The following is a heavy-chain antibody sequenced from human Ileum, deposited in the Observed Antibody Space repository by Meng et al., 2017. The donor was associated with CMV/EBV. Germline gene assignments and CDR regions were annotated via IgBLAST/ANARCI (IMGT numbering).Heavy chain of an antibody. CDR1: GNTFSNYA. D-gene: IGHD1-26*01. Sequence: LQLLEAWGSLLQPGAALSISCAASGNTFSNYAMSWVRQAPGKGLEWVATISSSGSKTSYADSVKGRFTVSRDNSKNTLSLQLNSLRAEDTAVYYCAKELGAGKWYFDLWGRGTLVTVSS. CDR2: ISSSGSKT. V-gene: IGHV3-23*01. J-gene: IGHJ2*01. CDR3: AKELGAGKWYFDL.